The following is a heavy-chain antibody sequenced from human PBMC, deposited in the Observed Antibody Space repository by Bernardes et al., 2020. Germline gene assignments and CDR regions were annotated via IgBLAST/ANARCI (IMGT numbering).Heavy chain of an antibody. J-gene: IGHJ4*02. CDR3: ARGARRGLYCSGGSCFLDY. Sequence: SVKVSCKPSGYTFTGYYMHWVRQAPGHGLEWMGWINPNSGGTNYAQKFQGWVTMTRDTAISTAYMELSRLRSDDTAVYYCARGARRGLYCSGGSCFLDYWGQGTLVTVSS. CDR1: GYTFTGYY. CDR2: INPNSGGT. V-gene: IGHV1-2*04. D-gene: IGHD2-15*01.